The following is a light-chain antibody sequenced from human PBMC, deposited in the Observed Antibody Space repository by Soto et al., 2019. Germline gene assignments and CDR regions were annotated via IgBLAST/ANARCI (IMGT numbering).Light chain of an antibody. CDR1: QDISNF. CDR3: QHYGIVPT. CDR2: DAS. J-gene: IGKJ2*01. Sequence: DIQMTQSPSSLSASVGDRVTITCQASQDISNFFNWYQQKPWKAPKLLIYDASSLELGVPSRFSGSGSGTDFTITITRLQPEYIATYYCQHYGIVPTFGKGTTVEIK. V-gene: IGKV1-33*01.